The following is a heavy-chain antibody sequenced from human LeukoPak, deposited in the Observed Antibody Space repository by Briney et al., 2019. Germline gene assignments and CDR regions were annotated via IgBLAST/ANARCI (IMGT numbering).Heavy chain of an antibody. Sequence: SETLSLTCTVSGYSINSGYTWGWIRQPPGKGLEWIGNIYHSGGTYYNPSLTSRVTISVDTSKNQFSLKLNSVTAADTAVYYCARERKFCSGGSCYHNWFDPWGQGTLVTVSS. J-gene: IGHJ5*02. CDR3: ARERKFCSGGSCYHNWFDP. V-gene: IGHV4-38-2*02. CDR2: IYHSGGT. CDR1: GYSINSGYT. D-gene: IGHD2-15*01.